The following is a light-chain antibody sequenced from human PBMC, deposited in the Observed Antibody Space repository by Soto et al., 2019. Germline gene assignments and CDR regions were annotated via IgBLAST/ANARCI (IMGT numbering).Light chain of an antibody. V-gene: IGLV1-51*01. Sequence: SVLTQPPSVSAAPGQRVSISCSGGSSIIGKNSVSWYQQLPATAPKLLIYDDHQRPSGIPDRFSGSKSGTSASLTITGLQAEDEADYYCQSYDTSVSGARVFGGGTKLTVL. CDR1: SSIIGKNS. CDR2: DDH. J-gene: IGLJ3*02. CDR3: QSYDTSVSGARV.